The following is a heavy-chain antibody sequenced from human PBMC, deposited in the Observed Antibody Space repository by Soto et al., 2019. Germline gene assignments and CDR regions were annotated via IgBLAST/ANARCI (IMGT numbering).Heavy chain of an antibody. Sequence: EVQLVESGGGLVQPGGSLRLSCAASGFTFSSYWMHWVRQAPGKGLVWVSRINSDGSSTAYADSVKGRFTISRDNAKNTLYLQMNSLRAEDTAVYYCARGRYCSGGSCYDDAFDIWGQGTMVTVSS. CDR3: ARGRYCSGGSCYDDAFDI. CDR1: GFTFSSYW. V-gene: IGHV3-74*01. D-gene: IGHD2-15*01. J-gene: IGHJ3*02. CDR2: INSDGSST.